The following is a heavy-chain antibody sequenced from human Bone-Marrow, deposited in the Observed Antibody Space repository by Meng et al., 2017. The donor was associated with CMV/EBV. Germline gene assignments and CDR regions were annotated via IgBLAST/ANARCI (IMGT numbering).Heavy chain of an antibody. D-gene: IGHD3-22*01. V-gene: IGHV6-1*01. CDR1: GDSVPSNSAA. CDR2: TYYRSKWYN. J-gene: IGHJ4*01. CDR3: ARTYDSSGYPDY. Sequence: SQTLSLPCAISGDSVPSNSAAWNWIRQSPSRGLEWLGRTYYRSKWYNDYAVSVKSRITINPDTSKNQFSLQLTSVTPEDTAVYYCARTYDSSGYPDYWGQGTPVTVSS.